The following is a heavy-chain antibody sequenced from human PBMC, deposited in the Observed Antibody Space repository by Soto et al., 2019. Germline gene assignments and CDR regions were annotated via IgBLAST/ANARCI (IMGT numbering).Heavy chain of an antibody. CDR3: ARGALRWSTSWDFDY. CDR1: GGSLSSGGYS. J-gene: IGHJ4*02. Sequence: PSETLSLTCAVSGGSLSSGGYSWSWIRQPPGKGLEWIGYIYDSGSTYYNPSLKSRVTISVDRSKNQFSLKLSSVTAADTAVYYCARGALRWSTSWDFDYWGQGTLVTVSS. CDR2: IYDSGST. D-gene: IGHD4-17*01. V-gene: IGHV4-30-2*01.